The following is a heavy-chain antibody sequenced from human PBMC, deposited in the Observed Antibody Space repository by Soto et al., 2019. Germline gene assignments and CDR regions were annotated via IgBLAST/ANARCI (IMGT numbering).Heavy chain of an antibody. CDR1: GYTFTSYA. CDR3: ARGLSDIVVVVAARAWSVDWFDP. D-gene: IGHD2-15*01. V-gene: IGHV1-3*04. Sequence: ASVKVSCKASGYTFTSYAMHWVRQAPGQRLEWMGWINTGNGNTKYSQKFQGRVTITSDTSASTAYMELSSLRSEDTAVYYCARGLSDIVVVVAARAWSVDWFDPWGQGTLVTVSS. CDR2: INTGNGNT. J-gene: IGHJ5*02.